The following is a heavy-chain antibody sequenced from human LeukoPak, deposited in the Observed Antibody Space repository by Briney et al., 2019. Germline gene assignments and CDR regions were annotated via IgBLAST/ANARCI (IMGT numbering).Heavy chain of an antibody. CDR1: GFTFRNYW. CDR2: TKPDGSEK. D-gene: IGHD6-13*01. V-gene: IGHV3-7*01. J-gene: IGHJ3*02. CDR3: ARDGGSSWYGAFDI. Sequence: GGSLRLSRAASGFTFRNYWMSWVRQAPGKGLEWVANTKPDGSEKNYVDSVKGRFTISRDNAKNSLYLQMNSLRAEDTAVYYCARDGGSSWYGAFDIWGQGTMVTVSS.